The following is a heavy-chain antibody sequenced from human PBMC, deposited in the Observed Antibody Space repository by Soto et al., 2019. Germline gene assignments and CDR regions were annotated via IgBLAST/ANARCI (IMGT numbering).Heavy chain of an antibody. CDR3: ARQGPHGANRVRYLDS. CDR1: GGSISSSSYY. J-gene: IGHJ4*02. CDR2: IYYSGST. D-gene: IGHD3-10*01. Sequence: PSETLSITSTVSGGSISSSSYYWGWIRQPPGKGLEWIGSIYYSGSTYYNPSLKSRVTISVDTSKNQFSLKLSSVTAADTAVYYCARQGPHGANRVRYLDSWGQGTLVTGSS. V-gene: IGHV4-39*01.